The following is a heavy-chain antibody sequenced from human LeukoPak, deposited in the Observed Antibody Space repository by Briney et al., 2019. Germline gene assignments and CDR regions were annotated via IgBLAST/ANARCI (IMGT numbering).Heavy chain of an antibody. D-gene: IGHD3-10*01. V-gene: IGHV1-69*13. J-gene: IGHJ6*04. CDR2: IIPIFGTA. CDR3: ERDAGSVDV. Sequence: ASVKVSCKASGGTFSSYAISWVRQAPGQGLEWVGGIIPIFGTANYAQKFQGRVTITADESTSTAYMELRSLRADDTAVYYCERDAGSVDVWGKGTTVSVSS. CDR1: GGTFSSYA.